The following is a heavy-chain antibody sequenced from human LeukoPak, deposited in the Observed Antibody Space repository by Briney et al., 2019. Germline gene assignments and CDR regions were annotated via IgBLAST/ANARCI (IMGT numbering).Heavy chain of an antibody. CDR3: TTDGDYGDGLRGDY. J-gene: IGHJ4*02. Sequence: AGGSLRLSCAVSGFTFSNYWMNWVRQAPGKGLEWVGRIKSKIDGGTTEYSAPVKGRFTISRADSKNTLYLQMNSLKTEDTAVYYCTTDGDYGDGLRGDYWGQGTLVTVSS. CDR1: GFTFSNYW. CDR2: IKSKIDGGTT. D-gene: IGHD4-17*01. V-gene: IGHV3-15*01.